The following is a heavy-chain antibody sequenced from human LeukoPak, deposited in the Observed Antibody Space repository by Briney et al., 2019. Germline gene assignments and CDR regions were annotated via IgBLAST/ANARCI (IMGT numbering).Heavy chain of an antibody. CDR2: IYYSGST. V-gene: IGHV4-59*08. CDR3: ARNPVLRFLEWLLPPDY. J-gene: IGHJ4*02. Sequence: SETLSLTCTVSGGSISTYYWSWIRQPPGKGLEWIGYIYYSGSTNYNPSLKSRVTISVDTSKNQYSLKLSSVTAADTAVYYCARNPVLRFLEWLLPPDYWGQGTLVTVSS. CDR1: GGSISTYY. D-gene: IGHD3-3*01.